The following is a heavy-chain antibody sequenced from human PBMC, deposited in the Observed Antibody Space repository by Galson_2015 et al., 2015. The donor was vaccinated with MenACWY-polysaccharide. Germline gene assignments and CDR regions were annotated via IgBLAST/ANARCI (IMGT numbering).Heavy chain of an antibody. CDR3: ARGRALTDY. CDR1: GGSVKNSY. CDR2: IFYTGST. V-gene: IGHV4-59*02. Sequence: LSLTCSLSGGSVKNSYWSWFRQPPGKGLEWIGYIFYTGSTTYNPSLKSRVTISIGASESHFSLNLTSVTAADTAVYYCARGRALTDYWGQGTLVTVSS. J-gene: IGHJ4*02.